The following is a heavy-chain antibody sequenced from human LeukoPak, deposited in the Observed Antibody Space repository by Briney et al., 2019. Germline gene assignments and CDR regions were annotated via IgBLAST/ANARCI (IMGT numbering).Heavy chain of an antibody. CDR3: ARAHQSVGAAAGWYFQH. Sequence: SVKVSCKASGGTFSSYAISWVRQAPGQGLEWMGGIIPIFGTANYAQKFQGRVTITADESTSTAYMELSSLRSEDTAVYYCARAHQSVGAAAGWYFQHWGQGTLVTVSS. CDR1: GGTFSSYA. V-gene: IGHV1-69*13. CDR2: IIPIFGTA. J-gene: IGHJ1*01. D-gene: IGHD6-13*01.